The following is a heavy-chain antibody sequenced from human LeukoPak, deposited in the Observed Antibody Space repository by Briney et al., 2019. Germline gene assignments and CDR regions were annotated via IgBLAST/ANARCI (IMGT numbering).Heavy chain of an antibody. D-gene: IGHD2-21*01. Sequence: GGSPRLSCAASGFTFSSFEMNWVRQAPGKGLEWISYINNSGRTKYYADSVKGRFTISRDNAKNSLYLQMNSLGAEDTAVYYCARDGDGLIFPTDSRGQGTLVTVSS. CDR2: INNSGRTK. J-gene: IGHJ4*02. V-gene: IGHV3-48*03. CDR3: ARDGDGLIFPTDS. CDR1: GFTFSSFE.